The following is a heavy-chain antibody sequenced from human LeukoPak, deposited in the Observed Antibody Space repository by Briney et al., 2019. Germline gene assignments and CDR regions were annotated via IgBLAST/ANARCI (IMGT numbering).Heavy chain of an antibody. D-gene: IGHD1-26*01. CDR2: IKSKTDSGTT. J-gene: IGHJ4*02. Sequence: GGSLRLSCAASGFTFSNAWMSWVRQAPGKGLEWVGRIKSKTDSGTTDYAAPVKGRFTISRDDSQNTLYLQTNSLKTEDTAVYYCTTGAPRAYSGSYSNCWGQGTLVAVSS. CDR1: GFTFSNAW. CDR3: TTGAPRAYSGSYSNC. V-gene: IGHV3-15*01.